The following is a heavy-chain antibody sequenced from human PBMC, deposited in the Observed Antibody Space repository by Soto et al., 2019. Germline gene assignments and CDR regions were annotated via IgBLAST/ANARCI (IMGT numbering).Heavy chain of an antibody. CDR2: ISAYNGNT. V-gene: IGHV1-18*01. CDR3: ARDHGQLVRDYYYYYGMDV. Sequence: VASVKVSCKASGYTFTSYGISWVRQAPGQGLEWMGWISAYNGNTNYAQKLQGRVTMTTDTSTSTAYMELRSLRSDDTAVYYCARDHGQLVRDYYYYYGMDVWGQGTTVTVSS. D-gene: IGHD6-6*01. J-gene: IGHJ6*02. CDR1: GYTFTSYG.